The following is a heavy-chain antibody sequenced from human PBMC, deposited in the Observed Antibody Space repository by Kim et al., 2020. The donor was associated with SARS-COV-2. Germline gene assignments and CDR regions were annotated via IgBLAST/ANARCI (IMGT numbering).Heavy chain of an antibody. CDR1: GGSISSYY. Sequence: SETLSLTCTVSGGSISSYYWSWIRQPPGKGLEWIGYIYYSGSTNYNPSLKSRVTISVDTSKNQFSLKLSSVTAADTAVYYCARETIDMVRGGDYYYGMDVWGQGTTVTVSS. J-gene: IGHJ6*02. CDR3: ARETIDMVRGGDYYYGMDV. D-gene: IGHD3-10*01. CDR2: IYYSGST. V-gene: IGHV4-59*01.